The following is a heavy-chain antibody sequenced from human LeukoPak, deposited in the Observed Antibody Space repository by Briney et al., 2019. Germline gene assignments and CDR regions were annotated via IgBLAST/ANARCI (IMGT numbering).Heavy chain of an antibody. CDR2: ITGGGDST. D-gene: IGHD1-1*01. V-gene: IGHV3-23*01. J-gene: IGHJ6*02. Sequence: PGGSLRLSCAASGFTFSSAAMSWVRQAPGKGLEWVSTITGGGDSTYYADSVKGRITISRDNSKNTLYLQMNTLRAEDTAMYYCAKVIRTELNYYYHYALDVWGQGTTVTVSS. CDR3: AKVIRTELNYYYHYALDV. CDR1: GFTFSSAA.